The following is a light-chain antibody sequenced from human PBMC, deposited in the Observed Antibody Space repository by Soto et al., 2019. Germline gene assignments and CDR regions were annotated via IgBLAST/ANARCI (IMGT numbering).Light chain of an antibody. CDR3: LQRSCWPPLT. Sequence: EVVLTQSPASLSLSPGDRATLSCRASQNVGNFLAWYQQKPGQAPRLLIYDTSTRAAGIPARFSGGGSGTDFALSVSSLEPEDFAIYYCLQRSCWPPLTFGGGTKVE. CDR2: DTS. J-gene: IGKJ4*01. CDR1: QNVGNF. V-gene: IGKV3-11*01.